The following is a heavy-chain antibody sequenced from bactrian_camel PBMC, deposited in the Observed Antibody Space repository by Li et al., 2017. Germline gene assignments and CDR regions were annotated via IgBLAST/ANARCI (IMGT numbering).Heavy chain of an antibody. Sequence: VQLVESGGGSVQTGGSLRLSCAASEYTYSSRCMGWFRQAPGKEREGVATIYTDGGGINYADSVRGRFTISQDNAKNAVYLQMNSLKPEDTAMYYCAAAADRAPRFGRCTVDNRWYAYWGQGTQVTVS. J-gene: IGHJ4*01. V-gene: IGHV3S40*01. CDR1: EYTYSSRC. D-gene: IGHD6*01. CDR3: AAAADRAPRFGRCTVDNRWYAY. CDR2: IYTDGGGI.